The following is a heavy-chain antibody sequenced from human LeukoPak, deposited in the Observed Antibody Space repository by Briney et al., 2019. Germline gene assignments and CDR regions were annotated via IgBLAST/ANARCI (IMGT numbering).Heavy chain of an antibody. V-gene: IGHV3-23*01. D-gene: IGHD3-22*01. CDR2: ISGSGYST. J-gene: IGHJ4*02. CDR1: GFTFSTYA. Sequence: GGSLRLSCAASGFTFSTYAMSWVRQAPGKGLEWVSVISGSGYSTYYADSVKGRFTISRDNSKNTLYLQMNSLRAEDTAIYYCAKETSYYYDGTGYIDYWGQGTLVTVSS. CDR3: AKETSYYYDGTGYIDY.